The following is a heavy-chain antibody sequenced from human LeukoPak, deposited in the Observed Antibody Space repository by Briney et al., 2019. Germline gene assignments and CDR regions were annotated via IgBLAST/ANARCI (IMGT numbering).Heavy chain of an antibody. Sequence: GGPLRLSCAASGFTFSSYAMTWVRQAPGKGLAWVSSISKSDGSTYYADSVKGRFTISRDNSKNTVYLHMDSLRVEDTAIYYCARGALIPDFRGQGTLVTVSS. CDR3: ARGALIPDF. CDR2: ISKSDGST. CDR1: GFTFSSYA. D-gene: IGHD2-21*01. V-gene: IGHV3-23*01. J-gene: IGHJ4*02.